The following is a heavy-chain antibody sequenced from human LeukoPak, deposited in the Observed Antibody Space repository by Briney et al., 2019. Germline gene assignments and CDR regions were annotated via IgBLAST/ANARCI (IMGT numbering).Heavy chain of an antibody. CDR1: GGSISSYY. CDR3: ARGTRYYYGSGSSNWFDP. V-gene: IGHV4-59*12. CDR2: IYYSGST. Sequence: SETLSLTCTVSGGSISSYYWSWIRQPPGKGLEWIGYIYYSGSTNYNPSLKSRVTISVDTSKNQFSLKLSSVTAADTAVYYCARGTRYYYGSGSSNWFDPWGQGTLVTVSP. D-gene: IGHD3-10*01. J-gene: IGHJ5*02.